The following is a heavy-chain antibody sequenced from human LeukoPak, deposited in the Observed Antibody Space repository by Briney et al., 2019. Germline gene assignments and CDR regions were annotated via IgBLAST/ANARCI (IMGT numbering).Heavy chain of an antibody. Sequence: SETLSLTCTVSGGSISSSSYYWGWIRQPPGKGLEWIGSIYYSGSTYYNPSLKSRVTISVDTSKNQFSLKLSSVIAADTAVYYCARIEMATKGVGYWGQGTLVTVSS. CDR3: ARIEMATKGVGY. J-gene: IGHJ4*02. CDR2: IYYSGST. CDR1: GGSISSSSYY. V-gene: IGHV4-39*01. D-gene: IGHD5-24*01.